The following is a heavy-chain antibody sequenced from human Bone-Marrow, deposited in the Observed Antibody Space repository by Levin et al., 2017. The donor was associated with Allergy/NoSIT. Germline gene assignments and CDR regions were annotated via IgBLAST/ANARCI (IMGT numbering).Heavy chain of an antibody. CDR1: GFTFHDYK. Sequence: GGSLRLSCAASGFTFHDYKMHWVRQAPGKGLEWVSLISWDGGTTYYADSVKGRFTISRDNSKNSLYLQMNSLRTEDTALYYCAKDYGDYSLDYWGQGTLVTVSS. D-gene: IGHD4-17*01. V-gene: IGHV3-43*01. J-gene: IGHJ4*02. CDR3: AKDYGDYSLDY. CDR2: ISWDGGTT.